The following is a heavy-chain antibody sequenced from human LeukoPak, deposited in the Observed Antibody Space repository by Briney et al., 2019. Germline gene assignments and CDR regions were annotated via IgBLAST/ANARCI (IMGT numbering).Heavy chain of an antibody. CDR1: GGSISSGGYY. CDR2: IYYSGST. CDR3: ARERDSSGYVESDY. D-gene: IGHD3-22*01. J-gene: IGHJ4*02. Sequence: SQTLSLTCTVSGGSISSGGYYWSWIRQHPGKGLEWIVYIYYSGSTYYNPSLKSRVTISVYTSKNQFSLKLSSVTGADTAVYYCARERDSSGYVESDYWGQGTLVTVSS. V-gene: IGHV4-31*03.